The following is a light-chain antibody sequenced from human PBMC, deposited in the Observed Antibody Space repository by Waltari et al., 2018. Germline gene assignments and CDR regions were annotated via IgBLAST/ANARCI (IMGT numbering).Light chain of an antibody. CDR2: GAS. Sequence: EIVLTQSPSTLSLSAGERATLSCRASQSISASYFAWYPHKPGQAPRLLICGASSRGTGIPEKYSGSGSETDFTLTISRLDPEDSAVYYCQQYDNSPRTFGPGTKVEI. CDR1: QSISASY. J-gene: IGKJ1*01. CDR3: QQYDNSPRT. V-gene: IGKV3-20*01.